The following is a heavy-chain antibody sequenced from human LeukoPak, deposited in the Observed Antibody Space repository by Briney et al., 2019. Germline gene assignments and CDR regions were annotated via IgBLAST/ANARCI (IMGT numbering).Heavy chain of an antibody. CDR2: INSDGSST. CDR1: GFTFSSYW. J-gene: IGHJ4*02. CDR3: ARDSSYCSSTSCYNYFDY. D-gene: IGHD2-2*02. V-gene: IGHV3-74*01. Sequence: HPGGSLRLSCAASGFTFSSYWMHWVRQAPGKGLVWVSRINSDGSSTTYADSVKGRSTISRDNAKNTLYLQMNSLRAEDTAVYYCARDSSYCSSTSCYNYFDYWGQGNLVTVSS.